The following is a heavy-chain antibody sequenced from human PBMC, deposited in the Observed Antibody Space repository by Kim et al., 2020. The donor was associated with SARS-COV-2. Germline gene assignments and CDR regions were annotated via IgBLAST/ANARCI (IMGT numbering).Heavy chain of an antibody. CDR2: IYYSGSI. D-gene: IGHD1-26*01. J-gene: IGHJ6*03. CDR3: ARHPKKWDQYYSYYYMDV. CDR1: GGSISSSSYN. Sequence: SETLSLTCTVSGGSISSSSYNWGWIRQPPGKGLEWIGSIYYSGSIYYNPSLKSRVTISVDTSKNQFSLKLTSVTAADTAVYYCARHPKKWDQYYSYYYMDVWGRGTTVTVSS. V-gene: IGHV4-39*01.